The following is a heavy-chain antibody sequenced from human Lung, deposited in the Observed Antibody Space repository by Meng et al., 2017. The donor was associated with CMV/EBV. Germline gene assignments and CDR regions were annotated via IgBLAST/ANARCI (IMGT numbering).Heavy chain of an antibody. D-gene: IGHD2-21*01. CDR2: ISSYNSNT. V-gene: IGHV1-18*01. Sequence: FNSDGITWVRQAPGQGLEWVGWISSYNSNTNYAQKFQGRVTLTTDTSTSIAYMKLRSLRFDDTAVYYCATIAYCGGDCYQIHPLYDHWGQGTLVTVSS. CDR3: ATIAYCGGDCYQIHPLYDH. J-gene: IGHJ5*02. CDR1: FNSDG.